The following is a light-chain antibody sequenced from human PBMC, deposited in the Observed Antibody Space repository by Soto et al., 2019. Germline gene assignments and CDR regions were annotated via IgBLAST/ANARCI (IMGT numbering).Light chain of an antibody. Sequence: DIQMTQSPSSVSASVGDRVTITCRASQGISSWLAWYQQKPGKAPNLLIYAASSLQSGVPSRLSGSGSATHFHLSIRRLQPEDCATYYCQQSNRFPPTFAPGTLLQMK. CDR1: QGISSW. J-gene: IGKJ5*01. V-gene: IGKV1D-12*01. CDR2: AAS. CDR3: QQSNRFPPT.